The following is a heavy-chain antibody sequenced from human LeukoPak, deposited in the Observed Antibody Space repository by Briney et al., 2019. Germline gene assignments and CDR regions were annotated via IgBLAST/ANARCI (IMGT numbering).Heavy chain of an antibody. J-gene: IGHJ6*03. V-gene: IGHV3-23*01. CDR2: ISNSCDDT. D-gene: IGHD3-10*01. CDR3: AEVDGSGTAPHFYYYFYIGV. Sequence: PGGSLRLSCAASGFTFSSYEMNWVRQAPGKGLEWVLGISNSCDDTQYADSVKGRFTIPRDNSKNTLDLQMNSLRAEDTAVYHCAEVDGSGTAPHFYYYFYIGVWGKGTTVTISS. CDR1: GFTFSSYE.